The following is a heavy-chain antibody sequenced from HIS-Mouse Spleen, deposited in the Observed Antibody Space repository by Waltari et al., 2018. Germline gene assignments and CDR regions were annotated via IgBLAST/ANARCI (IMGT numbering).Heavy chain of an antibody. V-gene: IGHV4-39*07. D-gene: IGHD6-13*01. CDR1: GGSISSSSYY. CDR2: IYYSGRT. J-gene: IGHJ2*01. CDR3: AREIPYSSSWYDWYFDL. Sequence: QLQLQESGPGLVKPSETLSLTCTVSGGSISSSSYYWGWIRQPPGKVLVWIGSIYYSGRTNYTPSLTGRVPISVDTSKNQFSLKLSSVTAADTAVYYCAREIPYSSSWYDWYFDLWGRGTLVTVSS.